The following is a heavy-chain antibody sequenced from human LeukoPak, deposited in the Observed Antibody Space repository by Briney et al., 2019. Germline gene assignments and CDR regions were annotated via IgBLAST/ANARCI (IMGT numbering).Heavy chain of an antibody. V-gene: IGHV4-39*07. D-gene: IGHD2-15*01. CDR3: ARENCSGGSCYSIYYYYYMDV. J-gene: IGHJ6*03. CDR1: GGSISSTSYY. CDR2: IYYSGST. Sequence: PSETLSLTCTVSGGSISSTSYYWGCIRQPPGKGLEWIGSIYYSGSTYYNPSLKSRVTISVDTSKNQFSLKLSSVTAADTAVYYCARENCSGGSCYSIYYYYYMDVWGKGTTVTVSS.